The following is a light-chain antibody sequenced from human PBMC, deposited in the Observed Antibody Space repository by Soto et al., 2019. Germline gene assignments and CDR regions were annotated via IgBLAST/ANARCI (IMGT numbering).Light chain of an antibody. J-gene: IGKJ2*01. CDR2: DAS. CDR3: QQYDNVPPYT. Sequence: DIQMTQSPSSLCASVGDRVTITCQASQDINNYLNWYQQKPGKAPKLLMYDASNLATGVPSRFSGSGSGTDFTLPISSLQPADIVTYYCQQYDNVPPYTFGQGTKLEI. V-gene: IGKV1-33*01. CDR1: QDINNY.